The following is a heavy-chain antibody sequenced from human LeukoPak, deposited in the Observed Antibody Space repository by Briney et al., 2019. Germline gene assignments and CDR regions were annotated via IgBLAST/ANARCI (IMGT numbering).Heavy chain of an antibody. CDR2: ISNNGGYT. CDR1: GFTFSSSA. D-gene: IGHD6-19*01. Sequence: PGGSLRLSCAASGFTFSSSAMSWVRQAPGKGLEWVSAISNNGGYTYYADSVQGRFTVSRDNSKNTLFLEMNSLRAEDTAVYYCAKALTSGWYLDAFNIWGQGTMVTVSS. CDR3: AKALTSGWYLDAFNI. V-gene: IGHV3-23*01. J-gene: IGHJ3*02.